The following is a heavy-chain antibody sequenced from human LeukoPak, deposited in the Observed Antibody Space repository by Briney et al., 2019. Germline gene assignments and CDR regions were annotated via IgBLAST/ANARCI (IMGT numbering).Heavy chain of an antibody. V-gene: IGHV4-30-2*01. D-gene: IGHD3-10*01. CDR2: IYHSGST. CDR3: ARVPFRGDAFDI. Sequence: PSETLSLTCTVSGGSISSDYWSWIRQPPGKGLEWIGYIYHSGSTYYNPSLKSRVTISVDRSKNQFSLKLSSVTAADTAVYYCARVPFRGDAFDIWGQGTMVTVSS. CDR1: GGSISSDY. J-gene: IGHJ3*02.